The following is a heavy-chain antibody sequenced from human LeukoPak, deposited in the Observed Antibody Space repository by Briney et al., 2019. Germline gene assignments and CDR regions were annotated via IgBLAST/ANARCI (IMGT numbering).Heavy chain of an antibody. CDR2: IYSGGST. J-gene: IGHJ3*02. D-gene: IGHD3-16*02. CDR1: GFTFNNYN. V-gene: IGHV3-53*01. Sequence: GGSLRLSCATSGFTFNNYNMSWVRQAPGKGLEWVSVIYSGGSTYYADSVKGRFTISRDNSKNTLYLQMNSLRAEDTAVYYCARDLGYTDAFDIWGQGTMVTVSS. CDR3: ARDLGYTDAFDI.